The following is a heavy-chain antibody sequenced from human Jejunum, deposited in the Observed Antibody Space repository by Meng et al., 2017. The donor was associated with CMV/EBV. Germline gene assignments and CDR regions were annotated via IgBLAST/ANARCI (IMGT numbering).Heavy chain of an antibody. CDR3: ARTVANSGWFDP. V-gene: IGHV1-8*01. Sequence: ASGYPFTNYDINWVRPAPGQGLEWMGWMIPNSGDTGYSQKFQGRVTLTRDISISTAYMELSSLTAEDTAVYYCARTVANSGWFDPWGQGTLVTVSS. CDR2: MIPNSGDT. D-gene: IGHD1-26*01. CDR1: GYPFTNYD. J-gene: IGHJ5*02.